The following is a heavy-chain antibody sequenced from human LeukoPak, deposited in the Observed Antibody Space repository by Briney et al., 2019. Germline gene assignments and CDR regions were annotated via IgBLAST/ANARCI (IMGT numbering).Heavy chain of an antibody. J-gene: IGHJ6*03. CDR2: MNPNSGNT. D-gene: IGHD1-26*01. Sequence: ASVKVSCKASGYTFTSYDINWVRQATGQGLEWMGWMNPNSGNTGYAQKLQGRVTMTTDTSTSTAYMELRSLRSDDTAVYYCARNSGSYYYYMDVWGKGTTVTVSS. V-gene: IGHV1-8*02. CDR1: GYTFTSYD. CDR3: ARNSGSYYYYMDV.